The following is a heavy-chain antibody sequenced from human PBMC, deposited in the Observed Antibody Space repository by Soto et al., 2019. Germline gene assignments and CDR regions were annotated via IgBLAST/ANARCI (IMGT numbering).Heavy chain of an antibody. Sequence: QVQLQESGPGLVKPSQTLSLTCTVSGGSISSGGYYWSWIRQHPGKGLEWIGYIYYSGSTYYNPSLKSRVTISVDMSKNQFSLKLSSVTAADTAVYYCAREGVVGATFDYWGQGTLVTVSS. V-gene: IGHV4-31*03. D-gene: IGHD1-26*01. J-gene: IGHJ4*02. CDR1: GGSISSGGYY. CDR3: AREGVVGATFDY. CDR2: IYYSGST.